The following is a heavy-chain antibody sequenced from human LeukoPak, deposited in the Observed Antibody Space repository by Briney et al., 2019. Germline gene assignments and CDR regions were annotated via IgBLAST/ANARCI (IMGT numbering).Heavy chain of an antibody. CDR2: IKQDGSEK. CDR3: ARAPRFSGWDFDY. CDR1: GFTFSSYW. J-gene: IGHJ4*02. D-gene: IGHD6-19*01. V-gene: IGHV3-7*01. Sequence: GGSLRLSCAASGFTFSSYWMSWVRQAPGKGLEWVANIKQDGSEKYYVDSVKGRFTISRDNAKNSLYLQMNSLRAEDTAVYYCARAPRFSGWDFDYWGKGTLVTVSS.